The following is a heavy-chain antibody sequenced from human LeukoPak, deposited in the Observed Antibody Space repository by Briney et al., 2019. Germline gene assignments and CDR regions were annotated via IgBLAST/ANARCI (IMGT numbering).Heavy chain of an antibody. Sequence: PSETLSLTCTVSGGSISSSPHYWGWIRQPPGKGLEWIGSIYSSGSTYHSPSLKSRVTISVDTSKNQFSLKLSSVTAADTAVYYCARHLHDDHGDPNWFDPWGQGTLVTVSS. CDR3: ARHLHDDHGDPNWFDP. V-gene: IGHV4-39*01. D-gene: IGHD4-17*01. J-gene: IGHJ5*02. CDR2: IYSSGST. CDR1: GGSISSSPHY.